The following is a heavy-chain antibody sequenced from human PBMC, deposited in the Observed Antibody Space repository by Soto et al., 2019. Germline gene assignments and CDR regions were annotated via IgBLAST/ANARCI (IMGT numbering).Heavy chain of an antibody. CDR3: ASSAPYYYDSSGYYTQYYFDY. Sequence: SETLSLTCAVYGGSFSGYYWSWIRQPPGKGLEWIGEINHSGSTNYNPSLKSRVTISVDTSKNQFSLKLSSVTAADTAVYYCASSAPYYYDSSGYYTQYYFDYWGQGTLVTVSS. D-gene: IGHD3-22*01. J-gene: IGHJ4*02. CDR1: GGSFSGYY. CDR2: INHSGST. V-gene: IGHV4-34*01.